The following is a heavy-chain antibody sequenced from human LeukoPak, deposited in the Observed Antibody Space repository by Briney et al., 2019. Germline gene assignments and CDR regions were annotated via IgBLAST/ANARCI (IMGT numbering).Heavy chain of an antibody. Sequence: GESLKISCKGSGYSFTSYWISWVRQMPGKGLEWMGRIDPSDFYTNYSPSFQGHVTISADKSISTAYLQWSSLKASDTAMYYCAVIAAAGTGPFDYWGQGTLVTVSS. J-gene: IGHJ4*02. CDR2: IDPSDFYT. V-gene: IGHV5-10-1*01. CDR3: AVIAAAGTGPFDY. D-gene: IGHD6-13*01. CDR1: GYSFTSYW.